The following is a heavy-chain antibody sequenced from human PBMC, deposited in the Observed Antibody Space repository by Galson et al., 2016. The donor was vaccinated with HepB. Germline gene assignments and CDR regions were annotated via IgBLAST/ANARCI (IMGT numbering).Heavy chain of an antibody. V-gene: IGHV4-4*01. CDR3: ARFSGYNVFHYYYGLDV. CDR2: IYQTGST. J-gene: IGHJ6*02. CDR1: GDSTETSNF. Sequence: ETLSLTCTLSGDSTETSNFWTWVRQPPGKGPDWIGHIYQTGSTTYNPSFRSRVTISLDKSKNQFSLKLTSVTATDTAVYCCARFSGYNVFHYYYGLDVWGPGTTVTVSS. D-gene: IGHD3-22*01.